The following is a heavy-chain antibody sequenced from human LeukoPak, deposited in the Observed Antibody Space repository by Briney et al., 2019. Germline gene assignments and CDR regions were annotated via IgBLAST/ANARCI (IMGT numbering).Heavy chain of an antibody. CDR2: ISGTGGNT. Sequence: PGGSLRLSCAVCGFTFSTYAMNWVRHAAGKGLEWVSLISGTGGNTYYADSVRGLFTISRDNSKNTLYLQMNSLRAEDTAVYYCAMGIYYDTQGAFDIWGQGTMVTVSA. CDR1: GFTFSTYA. CDR3: AMGIYYDTQGAFDI. D-gene: IGHD3-22*01. J-gene: IGHJ3*02. V-gene: IGHV3-23*01.